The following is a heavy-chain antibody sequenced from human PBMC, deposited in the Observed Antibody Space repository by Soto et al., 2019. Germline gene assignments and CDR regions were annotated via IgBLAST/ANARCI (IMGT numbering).Heavy chain of an antibody. CDR2: IKQDGSQK. D-gene: IGHD2-15*01. Sequence: GGSLRLSCAASGFSFSSYWMSWVRQAPGKGLQWVANIKQDGSQKYYVDSVKGRITIDRDNAKNALYLQMNSLRAEDTAIYYCARPYCSGGSCYNWFDPWGQGTLVTVSS. J-gene: IGHJ5*02. CDR3: ARPYCSGGSCYNWFDP. CDR1: GFSFSSYW. V-gene: IGHV3-7*03.